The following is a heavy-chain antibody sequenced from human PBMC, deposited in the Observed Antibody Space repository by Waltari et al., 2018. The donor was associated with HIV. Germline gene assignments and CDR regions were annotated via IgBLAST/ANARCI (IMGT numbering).Heavy chain of an antibody. D-gene: IGHD3-3*01. J-gene: IGHJ6*02. Sequence: EVQLVESGGGSVQPGRPLRLSCTASGITFADYAMSWVRQPPGKGLEWVSGISWNSGDIAYADSVKGRFTISRDNTKNSLFLQMNSVRVEDTALYYCVKDGASTIFGVLNGMDVWGQGTTVTVSS. CDR2: ISWNSGDI. CDR3: VKDGASTIFGVLNGMDV. CDR1: GITFADYA. V-gene: IGHV3-9*01.